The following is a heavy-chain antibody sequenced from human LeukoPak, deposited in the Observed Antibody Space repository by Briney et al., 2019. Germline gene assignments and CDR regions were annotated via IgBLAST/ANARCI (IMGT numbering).Heavy chain of an antibody. CDR1: GFTFSRYW. CDR3: ARKLYYYDTGPAGWFDP. Sequence: PGGSLRLSCAASGFTFSRYWMTWVRQGQGKGLEWVATINQDGSGEYYVDSVKGRFTISRDNAKNSLYLQISGLRAEDTAVYHCARKLYYYDTGPAGWFDPWGQGTLVTVS. V-gene: IGHV3-7*01. D-gene: IGHD3-22*01. CDR2: INQDGSGE. J-gene: IGHJ5*02.